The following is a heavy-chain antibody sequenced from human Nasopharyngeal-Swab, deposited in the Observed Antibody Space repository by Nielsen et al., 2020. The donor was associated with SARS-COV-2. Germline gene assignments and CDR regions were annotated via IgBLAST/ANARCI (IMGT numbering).Heavy chain of an antibody. J-gene: IGHJ5*02. D-gene: IGHD6-13*01. Sequence: GSLRLSCTVSGGSISSSSYYWGWIRQPPGKGLEWIGSIYYSGSTYYNPSLKSRVTISVDTSKNQFSLKLSSVTAADTAVYYCARDLITAAGRDWFDPWGQGTLVTVSS. CDR2: IYYSGST. CDR1: GGSISSSSYY. V-gene: IGHV4-39*07. CDR3: ARDLITAAGRDWFDP.